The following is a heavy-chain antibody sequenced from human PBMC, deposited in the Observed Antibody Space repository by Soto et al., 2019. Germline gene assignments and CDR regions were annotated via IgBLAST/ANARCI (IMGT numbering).Heavy chain of an antibody. J-gene: IGHJ6*03. CDR1: GYTFTSYD. D-gene: IGHD5-18*01. CDR2: MNPNSGNT. V-gene: IGHV1-8*01. CDR3: ARRLQLWALYYYFYYMDV. Sequence: QVQLVQSGAEVKKPGASVKVSCKASGYTFTSYDINWVRQATGQGLEWMGWMNPNSGNTGYAQKFQGRVTMTRNTSISTAYMELSSLLSEDTAVYYCARRLQLWALYYYFYYMDVWGKGTTVTVSS.